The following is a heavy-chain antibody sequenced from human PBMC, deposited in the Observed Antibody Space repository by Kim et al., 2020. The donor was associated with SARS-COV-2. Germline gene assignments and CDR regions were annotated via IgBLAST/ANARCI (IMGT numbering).Heavy chain of an antibody. CDR1: GFTFSSYG. Sequence: GGSLRLSCAASGFTFSSYGMHWVRQAPGKGLEWVAVISYDGSNKYYADSVKGRFTISRDNSKNTLYLQMNSLRAEDTAVYYCAKDSGSYFGPWGYWGQGTLVTVSS. CDR2: ISYDGSNK. V-gene: IGHV3-30*18. D-gene: IGHD1-26*01. J-gene: IGHJ4*02. CDR3: AKDSGSYFGPWGY.